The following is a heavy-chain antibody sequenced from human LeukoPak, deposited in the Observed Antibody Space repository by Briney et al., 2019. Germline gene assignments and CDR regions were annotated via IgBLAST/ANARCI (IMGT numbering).Heavy chain of an antibody. V-gene: IGHV1-69*13. D-gene: IGHD4/OR15-4a*01. CDR3: ARSRSARLTKDYYYYYMDV. J-gene: IGHJ6*03. Sequence: AASVKVSCKASGYTFTSYGISWVRQAPGQGLEWMGGIIPIFGTANYAQKFQGRVTITADESTSTAYMELSSLRSEDTAVYYCARSRSARLTKDYYYYYMDVWGKGTTVTVSS. CDR1: GYTFTSYG. CDR2: IIPIFGTA.